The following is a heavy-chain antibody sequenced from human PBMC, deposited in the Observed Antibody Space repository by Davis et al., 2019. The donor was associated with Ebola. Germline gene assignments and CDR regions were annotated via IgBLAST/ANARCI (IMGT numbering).Heavy chain of an antibody. CDR2: ISAYNGNT. J-gene: IGHJ5*02. D-gene: IGHD6-13*01. V-gene: IGHV1-18*01. CDR3: ASVGGYSSSWAINIIDWFDP. Sequence: ASVKVSCKASGYTFTSYDINWVRQATGQGLEWMGWISAYNGNTNYAQKLQGRVTMTTDTSTSTAYMELRSLRSDDTAVYYCASVGGYSSSWAINIIDWFDPWGQGTLVTVSS. CDR1: GYTFTSYD.